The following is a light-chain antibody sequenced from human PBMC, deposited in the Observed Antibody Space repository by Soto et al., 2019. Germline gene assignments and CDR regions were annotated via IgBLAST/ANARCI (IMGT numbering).Light chain of an antibody. CDR2: GAS. Sequence: EIVLTQSPAALSLSPGERATLSCGASQSVSSNLAWYQQKPGQAPRLLIYGASRRATGIPDRFSGSASGTDFTLTISRLEPEDFAVYYCQQYDSSPRTFGQGTKVDI. V-gene: IGKV3-20*01. J-gene: IGKJ1*01. CDR1: QSVSSN. CDR3: QQYDSSPRT.